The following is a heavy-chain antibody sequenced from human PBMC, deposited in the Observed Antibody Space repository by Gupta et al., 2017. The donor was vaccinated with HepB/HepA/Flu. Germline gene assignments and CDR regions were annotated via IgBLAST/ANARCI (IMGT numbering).Heavy chain of an antibody. CDR2: INGDATNT. V-gene: IGHV3-74*01. D-gene: IGHD3-16*01. Sequence: EVQLVESGGDFVQPGGSLRLSCAASGFSFSSSWMHWVRQAPGKGLVWVSRINGDATNTDYADSVKGRFTISRDNTKNTLYLQINSLRAEDTAVYYCARGVLRSYGLDSWGQGTLVIVSS. CDR3: ARGVLRSYGLDS. J-gene: IGHJ4*02. CDR1: GFSFSSSW.